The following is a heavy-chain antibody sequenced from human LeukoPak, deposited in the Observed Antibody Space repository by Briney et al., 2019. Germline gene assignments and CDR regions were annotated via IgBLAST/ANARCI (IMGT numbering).Heavy chain of an antibody. CDR3: AKGSRGYTNYYFDY. J-gene: IGHJ4*02. Sequence: GGSLRLSCAASGFTFSSYSMNWVRQAPGKGLEWVPTISGSGASTFYADSVRGRFITSKDIPSNTVYLQMNSLRAEDTAVYYCAKGSRGYTNYYFDYWGQGTLVPVSS. V-gene: IGHV3-23*01. CDR1: GFTFSSYS. CDR2: ISGSGAST. D-gene: IGHD2-2*02.